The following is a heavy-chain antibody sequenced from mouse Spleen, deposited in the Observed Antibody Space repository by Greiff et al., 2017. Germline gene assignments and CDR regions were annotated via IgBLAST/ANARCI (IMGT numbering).Heavy chain of an antibody. V-gene: IGHV2-2*01. D-gene: IGHD1-1*01. CDR2: IWSGGST. Sequence: QVQLKESGPGLVQPSQSLSITCTVSGFSLTSYGVHWVRQSPGKGLEWLGVIWSGGSTDYNAAFISRLSISKDNSKSQVFFKMNSLQADDTAIYYCARRVGSSEYYYAMDYWGQGTSVTVSS. CDR1: GFSLTSYG. CDR3: ARRVGSSEYYYAMDY. J-gene: IGHJ4*01.